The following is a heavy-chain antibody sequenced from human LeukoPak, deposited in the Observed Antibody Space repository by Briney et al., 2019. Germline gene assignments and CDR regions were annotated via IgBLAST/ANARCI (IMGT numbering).Heavy chain of an antibody. J-gene: IGHJ4*02. D-gene: IGHD2-15*01. CDR3: AGQLGYCSGGSCLDY. V-gene: IGHV3-30*04. Sequence: GGSLRLSCAASGFTFSSYAMHWVRQAPGKGLEWVAVISYDGSNKYYADSVKGRFTISRDNSKNTLYLQMNGLRAEDTAVYYCAGQLGYCSGGSCLDYWGQGTLVTVSS. CDR1: GFTFSSYA. CDR2: ISYDGSNK.